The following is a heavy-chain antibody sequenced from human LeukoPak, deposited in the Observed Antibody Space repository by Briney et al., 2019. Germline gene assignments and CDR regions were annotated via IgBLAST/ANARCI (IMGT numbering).Heavy chain of an antibody. V-gene: IGHV3-21*01. CDR2: ISSSSSYI. Sequence: GGSLRLSCAASGFTFSSYSMNWVRQAPGKGLEWVSSISSSSSYIYYADSVKGRFTISRDNAKNSLYLQMNSLRAEDTAVYYCARVPHPRSSIYYYYYMDVWGKGTTVTVSS. J-gene: IGHJ6*03. CDR3: ARVPHPRSSIYYYYYMDV. CDR1: GFTFSSYS. D-gene: IGHD3-10*01.